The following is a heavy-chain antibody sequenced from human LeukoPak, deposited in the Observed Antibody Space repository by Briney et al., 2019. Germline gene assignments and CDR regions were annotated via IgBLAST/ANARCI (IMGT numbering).Heavy chain of an antibody. D-gene: IGHD5-18*01. J-gene: IGHJ4*02. CDR3: ARESGSRGYSYDLDY. V-gene: IGHV4-4*07. CDR1: GGSISSYY. CDR2: IYTSGST. Sequence: SETLSLTCTVSGGSISSYYWSWIRQSAGKGLEWIWHIYTSGSTNSNPSLKSRVAMSVDTSKNQFSLKLSSVTAADTAVYYCARESGSRGYSYDLDYWGQGTLVTVSS.